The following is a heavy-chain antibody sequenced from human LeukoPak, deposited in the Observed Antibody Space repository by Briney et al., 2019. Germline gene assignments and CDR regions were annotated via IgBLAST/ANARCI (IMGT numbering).Heavy chain of an antibody. CDR1: GGSISSSSYY. CDR3: ARSYSGSFRYYYYYYMDV. Sequence: SETLSLTCTVSGGSISSSSYYWGWIRQPPGKGLEWIGSIYHSGSTYYNPSLKSRVTISVDTSKNQFSLKLSSVTAADTAVYYCARSYSGSFRYYYYYYMDVWGKGTTVTVSS. V-gene: IGHV4-39*07. J-gene: IGHJ6*03. CDR2: IYHSGST. D-gene: IGHD1-26*01.